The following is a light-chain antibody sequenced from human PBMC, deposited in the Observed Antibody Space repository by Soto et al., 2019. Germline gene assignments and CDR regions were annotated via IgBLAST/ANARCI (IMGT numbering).Light chain of an antibody. CDR1: SSDVGGYHY. CDR3: SAYTTRSAV. CDR2: EVT. J-gene: IGLJ1*01. V-gene: IGLV2-14*01. Sequence: QSALTQPASVSGSPGQSITISCPGTSSDVGGYHYVSWYQQLPGKAPKLMIYEVTKRPSGVSNRFSGSKSDNTASLTISGLQAEDEADYYCSAYTTRSAVFGTGTKLTVL.